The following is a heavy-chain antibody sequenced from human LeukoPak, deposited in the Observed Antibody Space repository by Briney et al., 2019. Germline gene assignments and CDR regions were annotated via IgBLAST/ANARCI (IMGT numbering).Heavy chain of an antibody. J-gene: IGHJ4*02. CDR1: RGSFSGYY. CDR2: IYYTGST. Sequence: SETLSLTCAVYRGSFSGYYWTWIRQSPGKGLEWIGSIYYTGSTYYNPSLKSRVTISVDTSKNQFSLKLSSVTAADTAVYYCARLSSGWYGGFIDYWGQGTLVTVSS. D-gene: IGHD6-19*01. V-gene: IGHV4-34*01. CDR3: ARLSSGWYGGFIDY.